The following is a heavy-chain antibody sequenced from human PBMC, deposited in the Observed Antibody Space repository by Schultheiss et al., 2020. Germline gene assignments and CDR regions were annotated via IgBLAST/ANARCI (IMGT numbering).Heavy chain of an antibody. J-gene: IGHJ6*02. CDR1: GFTFDDYG. D-gene: IGHD2-2*01. CDR2: INWNGGST. Sequence: GGSLRLSCTASGFTFDDYGMSWVRQAPGKGVEWVSGINWNGGSTGYADSVKGRFTISRDDSKNTLYLQMNSLKTEDTAVYYCTTDDIVVVPAAPYYYYGMDVWGQGTTVTVSS. CDR3: TTDDIVVVPAAPYYYYGMDV. V-gene: IGHV3-20*04.